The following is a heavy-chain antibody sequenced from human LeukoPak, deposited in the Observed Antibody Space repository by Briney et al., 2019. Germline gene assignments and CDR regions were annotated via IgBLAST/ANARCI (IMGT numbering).Heavy chain of an antibody. CDR2: IYYSGST. CDR3: ANVIVGATETYYFDY. D-gene: IGHD1-26*01. V-gene: IGHV4-39*01. Sequence: SETLSLTCTVSGGSISSSSYYWGWIRQPPGKGLEWIGSIYYSGSTYYNPSLKSRVTISVDTSKNQFSLKLSSVTAADTAVYYRANVIVGATETYYFDYWGQGTLVTVSS. CDR1: GGSISSSSYY. J-gene: IGHJ4*02.